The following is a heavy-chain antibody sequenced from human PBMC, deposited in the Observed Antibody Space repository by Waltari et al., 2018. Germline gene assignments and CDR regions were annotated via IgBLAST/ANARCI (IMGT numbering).Heavy chain of an antibody. Sequence: QVQLQQSGPRLVKPSETLSLTCTVSGGSIRSHYWSWIRQSPGTGLEWFGYVFHSGSTNYNPSLKSRVTMSLDTSKSQFSLKLTSVTPADTAVYYCARDILHSFYYYMDVWGKGTMVTVSS. CDR2: VFHSGST. J-gene: IGHJ6*03. CDR1: GGSIRSHY. D-gene: IGHD5-18*01. V-gene: IGHV4-59*11. CDR3: ARDILHSFYYYMDV.